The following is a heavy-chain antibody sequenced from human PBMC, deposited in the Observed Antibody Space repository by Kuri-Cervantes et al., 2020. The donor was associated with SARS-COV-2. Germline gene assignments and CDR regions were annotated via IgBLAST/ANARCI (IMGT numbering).Heavy chain of an antibody. CDR1: RLAFSNYV. J-gene: IGHJ4*02. D-gene: IGHD4-23*01. V-gene: IGHV3-23*01. Sequence: GGSLRLSCTASRLAFSNYVMSWVRQSPGKGLEWVSSIRGSGIITYYADSVRGRFSISRDNSKNTMYLHINSLRAEDTAVYYCASGGPTVATLFADWSQGTLVTVSS. CDR2: IRGSGIIT. CDR3: ASGGPTVATLFAD.